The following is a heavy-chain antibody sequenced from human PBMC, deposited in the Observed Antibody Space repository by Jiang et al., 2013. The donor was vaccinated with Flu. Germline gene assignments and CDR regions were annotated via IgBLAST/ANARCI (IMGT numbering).Heavy chain of an antibody. V-gene: IGHV3-21*01. CDR1: EFTFSSYS. Sequence: QLLESGGGLVKPGGSLRLSCAASEFTFSSYSMNWVRQAPGKGLEWVSSISSSSNYIYYADSVKGRFTISRDNAKNSLYLQMNSLRAEDTAVYYCARVKSYCSSTSCPYYFDYWGQGTLVTVSS. D-gene: IGHD2-2*01. CDR2: ISSSSNYI. CDR3: ARVKSYCSSTSCPYYFDY. J-gene: IGHJ4*02.